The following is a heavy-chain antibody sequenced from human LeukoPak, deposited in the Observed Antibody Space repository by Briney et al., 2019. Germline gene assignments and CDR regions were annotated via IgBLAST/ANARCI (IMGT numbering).Heavy chain of an antibody. CDR2: ISNDGRST. CDR3: TRGREGNYGLFDS. V-gene: IGHV3-74*01. CDR1: GFSFNSYW. Sequence: PGGSLRLSCAASGFSFNSYWMHWVRQAPGSGLVWVSRISNDGRSTSFADSVKGRFTISRDNAKNTLYLQMNRLSAEDTAVYYCTRGREGNYGLFDSWGQGTLVTVSS. J-gene: IGHJ4*02. D-gene: IGHD3-10*01.